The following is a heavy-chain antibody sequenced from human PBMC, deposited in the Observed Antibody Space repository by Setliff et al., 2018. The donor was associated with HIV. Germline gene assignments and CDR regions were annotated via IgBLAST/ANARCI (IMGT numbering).Heavy chain of an antibody. D-gene: IGHD6-13*01. CDR2: IYHSGST. CDR3: ARLPAADGTVDY. V-gene: IGHV4-38-2*01. Sequence: SETLSLTCAVSGYSISSDYYWGWIRQPPGKGLEWIGSIYHSGSTYYNPSLKSRVTISVDTSKNQFSLKLSSVTAADTAVYYCARLPAADGTVDYWGQGTLVTVSS. CDR1: GYSISSDYY. J-gene: IGHJ4*02.